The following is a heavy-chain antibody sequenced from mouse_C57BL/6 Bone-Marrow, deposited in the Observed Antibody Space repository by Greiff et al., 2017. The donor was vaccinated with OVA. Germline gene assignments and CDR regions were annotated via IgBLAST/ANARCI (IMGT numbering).Heavy chain of an antibody. D-gene: IGHD3-1*01. J-gene: IGHJ4*01. V-gene: IGHV10-1*01. Sequence: DVMLVESGGGLVQPKGSLKLSCAASGFSFNTYAMNWVRQAPGKGLEWVARIRSKSNNYATYYAESVKDRFTISRDDSESMLYLQMNNLKTEDTAMYYCVRQISGAMDYWGQGTSVTVSS. CDR3: VRQISGAMDY. CDR1: GFSFNTYA. CDR2: IRSKSNNYAT.